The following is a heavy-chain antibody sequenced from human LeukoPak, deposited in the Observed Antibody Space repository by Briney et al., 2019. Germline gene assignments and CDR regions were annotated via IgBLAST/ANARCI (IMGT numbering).Heavy chain of an antibody. J-gene: IGHJ3*02. D-gene: IGHD5-24*01. V-gene: IGHV1-18*01. CDR3: ARRDGYNDAFDI. CDR1: GYTFTTSG. CDR2: IGAHNGLR. Sequence: ASVKVSCQSSGYTFTTSGISWLRQAPGQGLEWMAWIGAHNGLRNFAQKFQGRLTLTTDSSTSTTYMEMRSLTSDDTAVYYCARRDGYNDAFDIWGQGTMVTVSS.